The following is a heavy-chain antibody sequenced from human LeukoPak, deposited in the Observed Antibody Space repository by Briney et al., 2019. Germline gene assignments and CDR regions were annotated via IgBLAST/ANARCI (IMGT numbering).Heavy chain of an antibody. CDR1: EFTVSSNY. V-gene: IGHV3-66*01. CDR2: IYAGGTT. D-gene: IGHD7-27*01. J-gene: IGHJ3*02. CDR3: ARIRLTGDLSAPDDFDI. Sequence: GGSLRLSCAASEFTVSSNYMSWVRQAPGKGLEWVAIIYAGGTTHYADSVKGRFTISRDNSRNTLYLQMNILRAEDTAVYYCARIRLTGDLSAPDDFDIWGQGTMVTVSS.